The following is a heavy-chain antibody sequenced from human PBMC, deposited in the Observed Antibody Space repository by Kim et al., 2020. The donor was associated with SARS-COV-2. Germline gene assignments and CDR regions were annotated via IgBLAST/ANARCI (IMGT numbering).Heavy chain of an antibody. CDR3: ANSGAYYCGRYFDF. D-gene: IGHD1-26*01. V-gene: IGHV4-4*02. J-gene: IGHJ4*02. CDR2: IPNSGST. Sequence: SETLSLTCAVSGGSFSSRNWWNWVRQSPGKGLEWIGEIPNSGSTYYNPSLKSRVTISLDKSKNQFSLKLSSVTAAYTAIYFGANSGAYYCGRYFDFWGPGTLVTVSS. CDR1: GGSFSSRNW.